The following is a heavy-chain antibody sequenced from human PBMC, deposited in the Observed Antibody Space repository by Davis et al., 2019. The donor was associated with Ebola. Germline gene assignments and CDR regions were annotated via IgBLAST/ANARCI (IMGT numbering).Heavy chain of an antibody. Sequence: GESLKISCAASGFTVSSNYMSWVRQAPGKGLEWVSVIYSGGSTYYADSVKGRFTISRDNSKNTLYLQMNSLRAEDTAVYYCAKSGGVGASGYWGQGTLVTVSS. CDR2: IYSGGST. D-gene: IGHD1-26*01. V-gene: IGHV3-53*01. CDR1: GFTVSSNY. J-gene: IGHJ4*02. CDR3: AKSGGVGASGY.